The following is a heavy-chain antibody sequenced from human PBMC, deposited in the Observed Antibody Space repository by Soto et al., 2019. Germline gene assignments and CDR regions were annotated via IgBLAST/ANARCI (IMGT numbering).Heavy chain of an antibody. J-gene: IGHJ5*02. CDR2: IYNSGNT. V-gene: IGHV4-30-2*01. CDR1: GGSISSGFYS. Sequence: SETLSLTCAVSGGSISSGFYSWSWIRQPPGQGLEWIGYIYNSGNTYYNPSLMSRVTISVDRSQNHFSLKLTSVTAADTAVYYCARGSDGVWNWFDPWGQGTQVTVSS. D-gene: IGHD2-21*02. CDR3: ARGSDGVWNWFDP.